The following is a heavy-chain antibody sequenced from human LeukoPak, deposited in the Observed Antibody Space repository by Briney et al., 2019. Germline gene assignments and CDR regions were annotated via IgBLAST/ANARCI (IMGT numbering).Heavy chain of an antibody. J-gene: IGHJ4*02. Sequence: GGSLRLSCAASGFTFSTYHMNWLRQAPGKGPEWVASISSSSTNIYYADSVKGRFTISRDNAKNSLYLQMNSLRAEDTAVYYCAKDNAYYYADYWGQGTLVTVSS. D-gene: IGHD3-10*01. CDR3: AKDNAYYYADY. CDR1: GFTFSTYH. V-gene: IGHV3-21*01. CDR2: ISSSSTNI.